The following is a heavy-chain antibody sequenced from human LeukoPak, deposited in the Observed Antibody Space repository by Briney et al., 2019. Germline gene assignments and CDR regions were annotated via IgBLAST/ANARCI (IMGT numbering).Heavy chain of an antibody. D-gene: IGHD3-16*01. CDR1: GFTFSSYA. V-gene: IGHV3-23*01. CDR2: ISGSGGST. Sequence: GGSLRLSCAASGFTFSSYAMSWVRQAPGKGLEWVSAISGSGGSTYYADSVKGRFTISRDNSKNTLYLQMNSLRAEDTAVYYWGKEGQGGDYFDSWGKGTLVTVSS. J-gene: IGHJ4*02. CDR3: GKEGQGGDYFDS.